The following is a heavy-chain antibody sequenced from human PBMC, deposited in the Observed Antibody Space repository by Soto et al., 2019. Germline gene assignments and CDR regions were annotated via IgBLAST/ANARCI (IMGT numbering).Heavy chain of an antibody. CDR1: GFTFSTYG. Sequence: VQLVESGGGVVQPGRSLRLSCAASGFTFSTYGMHWVRQAPGKGLEWVAVIWYDGSNEYYADSVKGRFTISRDNSKNTLYLQMNSLRAEDTAVYYCARDNYGGDYWGQGTLVTVSA. D-gene: IGHD4-17*01. CDR3: ARDNYGGDY. V-gene: IGHV3-33*01. J-gene: IGHJ4*02. CDR2: IWYDGSNE.